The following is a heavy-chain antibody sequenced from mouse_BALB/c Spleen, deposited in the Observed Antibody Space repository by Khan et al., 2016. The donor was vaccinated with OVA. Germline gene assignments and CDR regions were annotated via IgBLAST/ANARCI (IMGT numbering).Heavy chain of an antibody. V-gene: IGHV1-7*01. CDR3: VNHGSSSAWFTY. CDR1: GYTFTSYW. Sequence: QVQLKESGAELAKPGASVKMSCKASGYTFTSYWMHRVKLRPGQGLEWIGYIDPSTDYTEYNQKFRDKATLTVDKSSTTVYMQLTSLTSEDSAVYYCVNHGSSSAWFTYWGQGTLVTVSA. D-gene: IGHD1-1*01. CDR2: IDPSTDYT. J-gene: IGHJ3*01.